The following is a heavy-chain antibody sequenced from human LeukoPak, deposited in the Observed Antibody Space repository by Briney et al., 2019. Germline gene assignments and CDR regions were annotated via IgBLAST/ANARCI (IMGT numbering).Heavy chain of an antibody. Sequence: ASVKVSCKGSGYTFTGHYMHWVRQAPGQGLEWMGRINPNSGGTNYAQKFQGRVTMTRDTSINTAYMELGSLTSDDTAVYYCARDLSGLNPLDYWGQGTLVTVSS. J-gene: IGHJ4*02. V-gene: IGHV1-2*06. CDR2: INPNSGGT. CDR1: GYTFTGHY. CDR3: ARDLSGLNPLDY.